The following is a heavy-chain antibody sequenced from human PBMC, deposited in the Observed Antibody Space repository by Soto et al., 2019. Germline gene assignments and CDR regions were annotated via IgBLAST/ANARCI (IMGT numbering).Heavy chain of an antibody. D-gene: IGHD6-13*01. V-gene: IGHV1-69*02. J-gene: IGHJ2*01. CDR2: IIPILGIA. CDR1: GGTFSSYT. Sequence: QVQLVQSGAEVKKPGSSVKVSCKASGGTFSSYTISWVRQAPGQGLEWMGRIIPILGIANYAQKFQGRVTITADKSTGTAYMELSSLRSEDTAVYYCARSRWYSSSWAYWYFDLWGRGTLVTVSS. CDR3: ARSRWYSSSWAYWYFDL.